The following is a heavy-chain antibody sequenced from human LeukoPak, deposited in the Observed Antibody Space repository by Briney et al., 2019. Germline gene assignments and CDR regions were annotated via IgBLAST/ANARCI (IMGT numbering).Heavy chain of an antibody. D-gene: IGHD3-22*01. CDR1: GFTLRSYW. Sequence: GGSLRLSCAASGFTLRSYWMHWVRQAPGKGLVWVSRISSDGSSTNYADSVKGRFTISRDNAKNTLYLQMNSLRAEDTAVYYCAKGYYEGPDYWGQGTLVTVSS. CDR2: ISSDGSST. V-gene: IGHV3-74*01. J-gene: IGHJ4*02. CDR3: AKGYYEGPDY.